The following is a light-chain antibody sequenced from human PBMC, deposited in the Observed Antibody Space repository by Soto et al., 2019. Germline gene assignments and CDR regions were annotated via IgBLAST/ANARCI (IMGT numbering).Light chain of an antibody. J-gene: IGKJ2*01. V-gene: IGKV3D-20*01. CDR3: EEYCSSPYT. Sequence: EIVLTQSPATLSLSPGERATLSCGASQSVSSSYLALYQQKPGLAPSLPIYAASSRATGIPDRCSGSGSGTDFTLGVRRLEPEDCAVYYCEEYCSSPYTFGQGTKLEIK. CDR1: QSVSSSY. CDR2: AAS.